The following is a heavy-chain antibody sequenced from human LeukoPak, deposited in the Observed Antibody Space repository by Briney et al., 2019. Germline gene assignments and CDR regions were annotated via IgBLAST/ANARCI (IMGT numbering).Heavy chain of an antibody. D-gene: IGHD3-10*01. Sequence: VASVKVSCKASGGTFSSFAMNWVRQAPGQGLEWMGGVIPTFTTPIYAQKFRGRVTVTADESTRTAYMELSSLTSEDTAVYYCARGYYGSGSSYYYYMDVWGKGTTVTVSS. CDR1: GGTFSSFA. CDR3: ARGYYGSGSSYYYYMDV. CDR2: VIPTFTTP. V-gene: IGHV1-69*01. J-gene: IGHJ6*03.